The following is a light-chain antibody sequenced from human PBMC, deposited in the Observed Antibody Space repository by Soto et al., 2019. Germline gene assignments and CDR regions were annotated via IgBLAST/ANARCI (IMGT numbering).Light chain of an antibody. CDR3: SSYAGVVL. CDR1: SSDVGSYNL. CDR2: EVF. Sequence: QSALTQPASVSESPGQSITISCTGSSSDVGSYNLVSWYQQHPGQAPKLVIYEVFKRPSGISQRFSGSKSGNTSSLTISGLRAEDEADYYFSSYAGVVLFGGGTKLTVL. J-gene: IGLJ3*02. V-gene: IGLV2-23*02.